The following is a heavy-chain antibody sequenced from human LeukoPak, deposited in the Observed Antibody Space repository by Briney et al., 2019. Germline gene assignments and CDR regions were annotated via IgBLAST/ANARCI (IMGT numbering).Heavy chain of an antibody. J-gene: IGHJ4*02. CDR1: GFIFSDHA. D-gene: IGHD5/OR15-5a*01. CDR2: IGSDGTKK. V-gene: IGHV3-30*04. CDR3: ARQMTSTRLFDS. Sequence: PGGSLRLSCVASGFIFSDHAFHWVRQSPDKGLEWVALIGSDGTKKYYADSVQGRFTVSRENSKNTLFLQMNTVRADDTAVNFCARQMTSTRLFDSWGQGTLVTVSS.